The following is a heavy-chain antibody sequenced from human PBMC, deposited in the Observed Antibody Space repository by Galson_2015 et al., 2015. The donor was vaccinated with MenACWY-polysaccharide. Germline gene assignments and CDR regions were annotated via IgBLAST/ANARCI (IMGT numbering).Heavy chain of an antibody. CDR3: AREDFCSGGTCYFYDC. CDR2: ISGSASGGTT. CDR1: GFIFNTYG. V-gene: IGHV3-23*01. J-gene: IGHJ4*02. D-gene: IGHD2-15*01. Sequence: SLRLSCAASGFIFNTYGMAWARQAPGKGLEWVSAISGSASGGTTYYAASVKGRFTISKDNSKNTLYLQMNSLRVEDTAVYYCAREDFCSGGTCYFYDCWGQGTPVTVSS.